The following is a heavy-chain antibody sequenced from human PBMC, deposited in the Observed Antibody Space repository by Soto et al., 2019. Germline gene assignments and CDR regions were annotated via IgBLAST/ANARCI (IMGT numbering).Heavy chain of an antibody. D-gene: IGHD2-21*02. J-gene: IGHJ1*01. Sequence: PSETLSLTCTVSGGSVSSGSYYWSWIRQPPGKGLEWIGYIYYSGSTNYNPSLKSRVTISVDTSKNQFSLKLSSVTAADTAVYCCARAEVVTAIPLHWGQGTLVTVSS. CDR2: IYYSGST. CDR3: ARAEVVTAIPLH. CDR1: GGSVSSGSYY. V-gene: IGHV4-61*01.